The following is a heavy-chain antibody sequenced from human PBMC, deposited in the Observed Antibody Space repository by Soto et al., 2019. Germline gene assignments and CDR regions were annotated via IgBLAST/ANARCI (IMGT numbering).Heavy chain of an antibody. CDR2: MNPGSGKT. D-gene: IGHD6-13*01. Sequence: QVQLVQCGAEVKEPGASVRVSCKASGYTFINFDISWVRQAAGQGLEWLGWMNPGSGKTGYASKFQGRVATTRDASTGTSHLELSSLTSDDTAVYYCARMASAGTLNWFDPWGQGTLVTVSS. V-gene: IGHV1-8*02. J-gene: IGHJ5*02. CDR1: GYTFINFD. CDR3: ARMASAGTLNWFDP.